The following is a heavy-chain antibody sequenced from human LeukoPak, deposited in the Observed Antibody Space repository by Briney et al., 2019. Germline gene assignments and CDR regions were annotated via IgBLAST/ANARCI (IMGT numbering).Heavy chain of an antibody. Sequence: SETLSLTCTVSGGSLSSHYWSWVRQPPGTGLEWIGYMSYSGSTNYNPSLKSRVTISVDTSKNQFSLKLSSVTAADTAVYSCARDQGDYFDYWGQGTLVTVSS. J-gene: IGHJ4*02. CDR3: ARDQGDYFDY. CDR2: MSYSGST. CDR1: GGSLSSHY. V-gene: IGHV4-59*11.